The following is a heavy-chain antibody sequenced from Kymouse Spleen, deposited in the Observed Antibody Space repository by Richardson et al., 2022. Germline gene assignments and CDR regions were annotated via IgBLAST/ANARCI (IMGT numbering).Heavy chain of an antibody. CDR3: ARQDYDFWSGYYIPHYYYYGMDV. Sequence: QLQLQESGPGLVKPSETLSLTCTVSGGSISSSSYYWGWIRQPPGKGLEWIGSIYYSGSTYYNPSLKSRVTISVDTSKNQFSLKLSSVTAADTAVYYCARQDYDFWSGYYIPHYYYYGMDVWGQGTTVTVSS. J-gene: IGHJ6*02. CDR2: IYYSGST. D-gene: IGHD3-3*01. CDR1: GGSISSSSYY. V-gene: IGHV4-39*01.